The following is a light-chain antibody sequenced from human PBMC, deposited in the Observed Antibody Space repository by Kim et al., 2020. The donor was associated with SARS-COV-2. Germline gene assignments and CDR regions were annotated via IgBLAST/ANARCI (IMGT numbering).Light chain of an antibody. CDR3: TSYTSSGTWV. J-gene: IGLJ3*02. Sequence: QSALTQPASVSGSPGQSITISCTGTNSDVGNYKFVSWYQQHPGKAPKLMIYEVSNRPSGVSNRFSGSKSGNTASLTISGLQAEDEADYYCTSYTSSGTWVFGGGTQLTVL. CDR1: NSDVGNYKF. V-gene: IGLV2-14*01. CDR2: EVS.